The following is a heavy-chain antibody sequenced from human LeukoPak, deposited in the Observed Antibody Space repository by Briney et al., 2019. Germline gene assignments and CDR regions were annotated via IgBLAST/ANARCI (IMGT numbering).Heavy chain of an antibody. CDR1: GYSISSGYF. CDR3: ARPPDYSDYGAAFTY. J-gene: IGHJ4*02. V-gene: IGHV4-38-2*01. D-gene: IGHD4-11*01. CDR2: IYHSGTT. Sequence: SETLSLTCAVSGYSISSGYFWGWIRQPPGKGLEWIGSIYHSGTTYYNPSLKSRVTISVDTSKNQFSLRLSSVTAADTAVYYCARPPDYSDYGAAFTYRGQGTLVTVPS.